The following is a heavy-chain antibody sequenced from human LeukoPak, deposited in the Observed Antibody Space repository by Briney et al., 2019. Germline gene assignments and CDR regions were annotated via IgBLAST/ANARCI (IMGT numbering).Heavy chain of an antibody. CDR1: GFTFSSYS. V-gene: IGHV3-21*01. D-gene: IGHD3-16*02. J-gene: IGHJ4*02. CDR2: ISSSSSYI. Sequence: PGGSLRLSCAASGFTFSSYSMNWFRQAPGKGLEWVSSISSSSSYIYYADSVKGRFTISRDNAKNSLYLLMNSLRAGDTAVYYCARGVLRLGELSRFYFDYWGQGTLVTVSS. CDR3: ARGVLRLGELSRFYFDY.